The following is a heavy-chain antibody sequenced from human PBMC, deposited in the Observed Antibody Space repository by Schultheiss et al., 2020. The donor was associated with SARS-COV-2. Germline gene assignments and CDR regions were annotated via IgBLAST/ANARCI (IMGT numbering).Heavy chain of an antibody. D-gene: IGHD3-10*01. CDR1: GFTFSSYG. CDR3: AKESYGSGSYQTHAEYFQH. J-gene: IGHJ1*01. V-gene: IGHV3-33*06. CDR2: IWYDGSNK. Sequence: GESLKISCAASGFTFSSYGMHWVRQAPGKGLEWVAVIWYDGSNKYYADSVKGRFTISRDNSKNTLYLQMNSLRAEDTAVYYCAKESYGSGSYQTHAEYFQHWGQGTLVTVSS.